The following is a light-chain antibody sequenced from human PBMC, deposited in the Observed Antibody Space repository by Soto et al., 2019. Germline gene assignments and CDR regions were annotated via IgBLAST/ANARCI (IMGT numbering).Light chain of an antibody. Sequence: EIVLTQSPGTLPLSPGERATLSCRASQSISSNYLAWYQQKPGQPPRLLIFGASNRANGIPDRFSGSGSGTDFTLTISRLEPEDFVVYSCQQYGSSPGTFGQGTRLEMK. J-gene: IGKJ5*01. V-gene: IGKV3-20*01. CDR2: GAS. CDR1: QSISSNY. CDR3: QQYGSSPGT.